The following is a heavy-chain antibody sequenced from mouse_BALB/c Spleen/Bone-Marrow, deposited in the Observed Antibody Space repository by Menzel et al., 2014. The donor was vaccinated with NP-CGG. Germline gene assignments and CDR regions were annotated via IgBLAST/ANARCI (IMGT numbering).Heavy chain of an antibody. CDR3: ARDGNYYAMDY. J-gene: IGHJ4*01. Sequence: EVKLMESGGGLVKPGGSLKLSCAASGFTFSDYYMYWVRQTPEKRLEWVATISDGGSYTYYPDSVKGRFTISRDNAKSNLYLQMSSLKSEDTAMYYCARDGNYYAMDYWGQGTSVTVSS. CDR2: ISDGGSYT. CDR1: GFTFSDYY. V-gene: IGHV5-4*02. D-gene: IGHD2-1*01.